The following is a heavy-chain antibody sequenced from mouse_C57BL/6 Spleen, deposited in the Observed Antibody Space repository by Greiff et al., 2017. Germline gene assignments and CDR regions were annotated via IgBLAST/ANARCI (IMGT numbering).Heavy chain of an antibody. D-gene: IGHD2-5*01. J-gene: IGHJ3*01. CDR1: GYSFTDYN. CDR3: ARGPFAYYSDYGFAY. CDR2: INPNYGTT. Sequence: VQLKESGPELVKPGASVKISCKASGYSFTDYNMNWVKQSNGKSLEWIGVINPNYGTTSYNQKFKGKATLTVDQSSSTAYMQLNSLTSEDSAVYYCARGPFAYYSDYGFAYWGQGTLVTVSA. V-gene: IGHV1-39*01.